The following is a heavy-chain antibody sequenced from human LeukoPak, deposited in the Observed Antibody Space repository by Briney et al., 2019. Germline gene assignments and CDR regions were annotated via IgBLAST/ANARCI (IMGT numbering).Heavy chain of an antibody. V-gene: IGHV3-64*01. CDR3: AKDPRRGVGFVGATFDY. Sequence: GGSLRLSCAASGFTFSSYAMHWVRQAPGKGLEYVSAISSNGGSTYYANSVKGRFTISRDNSKNTLYLQMGSLRAEDMAVYYCAKDPRRGVGFVGATFDYWGQGTLVSVSS. CDR1: GFTFSSYA. D-gene: IGHD1-26*01. J-gene: IGHJ4*02. CDR2: ISSNGGST.